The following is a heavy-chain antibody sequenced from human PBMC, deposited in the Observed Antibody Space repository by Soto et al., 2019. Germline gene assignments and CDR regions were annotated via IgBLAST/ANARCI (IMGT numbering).Heavy chain of an antibody. CDR2: MYHSGNT. V-gene: IGHV4-30-2*01. D-gene: IGHD2-21*01. Sequence: LTCAFSVCSITSGGYSWVRIRQPPVQGLEWIGYMYHSGNTYYNPSLKGRVTISLDHSRNQFSLRLNSVTAADTAVYFCASSKYDVVAGSVWFDPWGQGTLVTVSS. J-gene: IGHJ5*02. CDR3: ASSKYDVVAGSVWFDP. CDR1: VCSITSGGYS.